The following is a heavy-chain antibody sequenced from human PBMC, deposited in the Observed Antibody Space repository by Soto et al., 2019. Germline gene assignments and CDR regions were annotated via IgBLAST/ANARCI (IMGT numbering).Heavy chain of an antibody. D-gene: IGHD1-26*01. Sequence: AAVKVSCKASGYTFTGYYIHWVRQAPGQGLEWMGWINPNNGGTNYVQKFQGRVTMTRDTSISTAYMELRRLTSDDTAVYYCARDLPIVGTTTWDYWGQGTLVTVSS. J-gene: IGHJ4*02. CDR2: INPNNGGT. CDR3: ARDLPIVGTTTWDY. V-gene: IGHV1-2*02. CDR1: GYTFTGYY.